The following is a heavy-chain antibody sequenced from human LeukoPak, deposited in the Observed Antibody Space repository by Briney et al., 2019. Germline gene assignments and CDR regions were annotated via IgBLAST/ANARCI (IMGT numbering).Heavy chain of an antibody. Sequence: SVKVSCKASGGTFSSYAISWVRQAPGQGLEWMGGIIPIFGTANYAQKFQGRVTITADKSTSTAYMELSSLRSEDTAVYYCARDDDILTGYYKPHHDAFDIWGQGTMVTVSS. CDR2: IIPIFGTA. CDR1: GGTFSSYA. J-gene: IGHJ3*02. V-gene: IGHV1-69*06. CDR3: ARDDDILTGYYKPHHDAFDI. D-gene: IGHD3-9*01.